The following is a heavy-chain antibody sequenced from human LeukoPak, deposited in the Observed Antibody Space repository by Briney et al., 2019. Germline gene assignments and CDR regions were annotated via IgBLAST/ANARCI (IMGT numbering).Heavy chain of an antibody. Sequence: PSETLSLTCTVSGGSISSYYWSWIRQPAGKGLEWIGRIYTSGSTSYNPSLKSRVTMSVDTSKNQFSLRLSSVTAADTAVYYCAREEGSRFGELFPHYWGQGTLVTVSS. V-gene: IGHV4-4*07. D-gene: IGHD3-10*01. CDR3: AREEGSRFGELFPHY. CDR2: IYTSGST. J-gene: IGHJ4*02. CDR1: GGSISSYY.